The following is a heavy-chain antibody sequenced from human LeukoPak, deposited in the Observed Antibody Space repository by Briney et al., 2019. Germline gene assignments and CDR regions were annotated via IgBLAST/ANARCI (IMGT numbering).Heavy chain of an antibody. CDR1: GYTFTGYY. CDR2: INPNSGGT. D-gene: IGHD6-13*01. CDR3: ARGGAAAGMRTKNY. J-gene: IGHJ4*02. V-gene: IGHV1-2*02. Sequence: ASVKVSCKASGYTFTGYYMRWVRQAPGQGLEWMGWINPNSGGTNYAQKFQGRVTMTRDTSISTAYMELSRLRSDDTAVYYCARGGAAAGMRTKNYWGQGTLVTVSS.